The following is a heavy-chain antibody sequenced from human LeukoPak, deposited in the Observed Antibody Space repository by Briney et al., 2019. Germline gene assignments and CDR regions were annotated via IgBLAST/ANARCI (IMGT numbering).Heavy chain of an antibody. V-gene: IGHV4-38-2*02. Sequence: SETLSLTCTVSGYSISSGYYWGWIRQPPGKGLEWIGSIYHSGSTYYNPSLKSRVTISVDTSKNQFSLKLSSVTAADTAVYYCARSVFGYGSGSYYTDYWGQGTLVTVSS. CDR1: GYSISSGYY. D-gene: IGHD3-10*01. J-gene: IGHJ4*02. CDR2: IYHSGST. CDR3: ARSVFGYGSGSYYTDY.